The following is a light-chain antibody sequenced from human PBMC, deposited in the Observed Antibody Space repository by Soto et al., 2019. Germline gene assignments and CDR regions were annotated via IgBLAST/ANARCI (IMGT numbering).Light chain of an antibody. CDR2: DAS. Sequence: DIQMTPSPSYLSASVGDRVTITCQASQDISNYLNWYQQKPGKAPKLLIYDASTLETGVPSRFSGSGSGTDFTFTISSLQPEDIATYYCQQYDNLSLTFGGGTKVEIK. CDR1: QDISNY. J-gene: IGKJ4*01. V-gene: IGKV1-33*01. CDR3: QQYDNLSLT.